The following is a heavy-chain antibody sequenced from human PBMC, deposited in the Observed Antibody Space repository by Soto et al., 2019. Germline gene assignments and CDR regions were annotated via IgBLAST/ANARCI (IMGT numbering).Heavy chain of an antibody. CDR2: TYYRSKWST. CDR1: GDSVSSKAAA. J-gene: IGHJ5*01. Sequence: PSQTLSLTCAISGDSVSSKAAAWNWIRQSPSRGLEWLGRTYYRSKWSTDYAVSVKSRITINPDTSKNQFSLQLNSVTPEDAAVYYCTRALSGSYDSWGQGTLVTVS. V-gene: IGHV6-1*01. D-gene: IGHD1-26*01. CDR3: TRALSGSYDS.